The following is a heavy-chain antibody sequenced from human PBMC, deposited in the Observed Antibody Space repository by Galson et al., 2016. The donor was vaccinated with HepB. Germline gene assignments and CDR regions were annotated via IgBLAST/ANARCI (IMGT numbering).Heavy chain of an antibody. CDR2: ISSGGYT. D-gene: IGHD3-9*01. Sequence: ASGLSVSSDYMSWVRQALGKGLEWVAVISSGGYTYYAQSVKGRLTISRDNSKNTLYLQMNRLRAEDTAVYYCARATRYFDWRYQYGMDVWGKGTTVTVSS. J-gene: IGHJ6*04. V-gene: IGHV3-53*01. CDR1: GLSVSSDY. CDR3: ARATRYFDWRYQYGMDV.